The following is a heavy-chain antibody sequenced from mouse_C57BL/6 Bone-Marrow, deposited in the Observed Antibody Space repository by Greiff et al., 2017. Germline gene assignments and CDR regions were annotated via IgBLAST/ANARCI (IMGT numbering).Heavy chain of an antibody. D-gene: IGHD1-1*01. CDR1: GYTFTDYY. CDR3: ARGGYITTVVATQGFAY. J-gene: IGHJ3*01. Sequence: QVQLQQSGPELVKPGASVTISCKASGYTFTDYYINWVKQRPGQGLEWIGWIFPGSGSTYYNEKFKGKATLTVDKSSSTAYLLLSSLTSEDSAVYFCARGGYITTVVATQGFAYWGQGTLVTVSA. V-gene: IGHV1-75*01. CDR2: IFPGSGST.